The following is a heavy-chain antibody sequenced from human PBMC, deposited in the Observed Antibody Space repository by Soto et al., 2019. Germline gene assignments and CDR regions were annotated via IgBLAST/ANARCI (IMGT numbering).Heavy chain of an antibody. CDR3: AKALSDYGVYYYGMDV. D-gene: IGHD4-17*01. CDR2: ISGSGGST. CDR1: GVTFSSYA. V-gene: IGHV3-23*01. Sequence: GGSLRLSCAASGVTFSSYAMSWVRQAPGKGLEWVSAISGSGGSTYYADSVKGRFTISRDNSKNTLYLQMNSLRAEDTAVYYCAKALSDYGVYYYGMDVWGQGTTVTVSS. J-gene: IGHJ6*02.